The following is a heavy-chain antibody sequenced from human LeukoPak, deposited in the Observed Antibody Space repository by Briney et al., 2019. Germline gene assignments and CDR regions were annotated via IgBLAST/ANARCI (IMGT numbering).Heavy chain of an antibody. Sequence: GGSLRLSCAVSGFTFRIYAMTWVRQAPGKGLEWVSSISGSGGTYYADSVKGRFTISRGNSKNTLYLQMNSLRAEDTAVYYCAKEWIKEGGQGTLVTVSS. J-gene: IGHJ4*02. D-gene: IGHD5-12*01. CDR1: GFTFRIYA. V-gene: IGHV3-23*01. CDR3: AKEWIKE. CDR2: ISGSGGT.